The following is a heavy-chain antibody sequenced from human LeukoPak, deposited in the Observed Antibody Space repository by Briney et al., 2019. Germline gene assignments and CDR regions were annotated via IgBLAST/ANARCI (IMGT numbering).Heavy chain of an antibody. Sequence: GRSLRVSCAASGFTFDDYAMHWVRQAPGKGLEWVSGISWNSGSIGYADSVKGRFTISRDNAKNSLYLQMNSLRAEDTALYYCAKDIRRAAMVRFISAYFDYWGQGTLVTVSS. CDR3: AKDIRRAAMVRFISAYFDY. J-gene: IGHJ4*02. CDR2: ISWNSGSI. CDR1: GFTFDDYA. V-gene: IGHV3-9*01. D-gene: IGHD5-18*01.